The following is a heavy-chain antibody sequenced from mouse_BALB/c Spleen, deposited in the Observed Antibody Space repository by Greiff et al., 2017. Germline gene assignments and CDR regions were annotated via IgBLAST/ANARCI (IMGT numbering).Heavy chain of an antibody. D-gene: IGHD4-1*01. CDR3: ARRGGTYWYFDV. Sequence: VKLMESGPGLVQPSQSLSITCTVSGFSLTSYGVHWVRQSPGKGLEWLGVIWSGGSTDYNAAFISRLSISKDNSKSQVFFKMNSLQANDTAIYYCARRGGTYWYFDVWGAGTTVTVSS. CDR1: GFSLTSYG. J-gene: IGHJ1*01. V-gene: IGHV2-2*02. CDR2: IWSGGST.